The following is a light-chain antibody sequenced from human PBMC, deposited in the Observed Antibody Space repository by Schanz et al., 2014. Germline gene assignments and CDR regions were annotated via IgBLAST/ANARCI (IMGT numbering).Light chain of an antibody. Sequence: IQLTQSPSSLSASVGDRVTITCRASQGISSHLAWYQQKPGKAPKLLIFGASSLQSGVPSRFSGSGSGTDFTLTITSLQPEDFATYYCQHIYSTPPTFGGGTRVEIK. CDR2: GAS. V-gene: IGKV1-39*01. CDR3: QHIYSTPPT. CDR1: QGISSH. J-gene: IGKJ4*01.